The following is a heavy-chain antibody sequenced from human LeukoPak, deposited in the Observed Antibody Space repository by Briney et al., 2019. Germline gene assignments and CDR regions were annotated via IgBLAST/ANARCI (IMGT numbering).Heavy chain of an antibody. CDR3: IRDDGNYGIDY. D-gene: IGHD1-7*01. J-gene: IGHJ4*02. Sequence: PGGPLRLSCAASGFTFSSYWMHWVRRAPGKGLVWVSRIKSDGTYTDYMDSVKGRFTISRDNAKNTLFLQMNSLRADDTAVYYCIRDDGNYGIDYWGQGTLVTVSS. CDR1: GFTFSSYW. V-gene: IGHV3-74*01. CDR2: IKSDGTYT.